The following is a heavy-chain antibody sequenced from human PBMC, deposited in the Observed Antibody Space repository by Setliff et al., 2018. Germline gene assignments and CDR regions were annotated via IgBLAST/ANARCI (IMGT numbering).Heavy chain of an antibody. D-gene: IGHD3-16*01. V-gene: IGHV3-23*01. CDR2: ISGSGGTT. Sequence: PGGSLRLSCAASGFTFSSYSMNWVRQAPGKGLEWVSAISGSGGTTYYADSVKGRFTISRDNSKTTLYLQMNSLRADDTAVYYCAKGGGEYWGQGTLVTVSS. J-gene: IGHJ4*02. CDR3: AKGGGEY. CDR1: GFTFSSYS.